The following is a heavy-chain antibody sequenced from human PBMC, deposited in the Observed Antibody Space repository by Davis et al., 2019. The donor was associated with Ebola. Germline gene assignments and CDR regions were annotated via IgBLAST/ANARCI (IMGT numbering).Heavy chain of an antibody. CDR2: IYSSGAT. Sequence: MPSETLSLTCTVSGGSISSYYWSWIRQPPGKGLEWIGYIYSSGATNYDSSLARRVTILVDTAKNQISLKLNSVTTADTAIYYCARGMEWTEWWIAPWGQGTLVTVSS. V-gene: IGHV4-59*01. CDR1: GGSISSYY. J-gene: IGHJ5*02. CDR3: ARGMEWTEWWIAP. D-gene: IGHD3-3*01.